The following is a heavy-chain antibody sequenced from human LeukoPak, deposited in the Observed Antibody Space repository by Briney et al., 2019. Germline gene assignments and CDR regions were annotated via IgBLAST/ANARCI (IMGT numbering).Heavy chain of an antibody. Sequence: GSLRLSCAASGFTFSSYSMNWVRQAPGQGLEWVSSISSSSSSYIYYADSVKGRSTISRDNAKNSLYLQMNSLRAEDTAVYYCARDVTVGAALLPYYYFDYWGQGTLVTVSS. CDR3: ARDVTVGAALLPYYYFDY. CDR1: GFTFSSYS. D-gene: IGHD2-15*01. CDR2: ISSSSSSYI. J-gene: IGHJ4*02. V-gene: IGHV3-21*01.